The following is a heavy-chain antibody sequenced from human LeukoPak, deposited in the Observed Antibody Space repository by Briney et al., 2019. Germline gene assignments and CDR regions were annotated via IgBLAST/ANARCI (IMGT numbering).Heavy chain of an antibody. CDR2: INSDGSST. CDR1: GFTFSRYW. CDR3: EGHYSDSSGYLFDY. D-gene: IGHD3-22*01. Sequence: GGSLRLSCAASGFTFSRYWMHWVRQAPGKGLVWVSRINSDGSSTVYADSVKGRFTISRDNAKNTLYLQMNSLRAEDTAVYYCEGHYSDSSGYLFDYWGQGTLVTVSS. J-gene: IGHJ4*02. V-gene: IGHV3-74*01.